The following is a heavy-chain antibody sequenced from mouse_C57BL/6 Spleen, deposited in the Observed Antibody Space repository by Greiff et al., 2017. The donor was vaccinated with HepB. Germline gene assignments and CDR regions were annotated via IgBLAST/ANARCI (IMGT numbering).Heavy chain of an antibody. CDR2: IYPGDGDT. CDR1: GYAFSSSW. Sequence: VQVVESGPELVKPGASVKISCKASGYAFSSSWMNWVKQRPGKGLEWIGRIYPGDGDTNYNGKFKGKATLTADKSSSTAYMQLSSLTSEDSAVYFCARGDLFDYWGQGTTLTVSS. CDR3: ARGDLFDY. J-gene: IGHJ2*01. V-gene: IGHV1-82*01.